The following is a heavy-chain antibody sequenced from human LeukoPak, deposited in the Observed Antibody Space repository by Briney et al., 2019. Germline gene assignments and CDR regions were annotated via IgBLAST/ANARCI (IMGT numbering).Heavy chain of an antibody. CDR2: VSGNGGRT. D-gene: IGHD4-17*01. Sequence: GGSLRLSCAASGFTFSSYAMTWVRQAPGKGLEWVSAVSGNGGRTYYADSVKGRFTISRDNSKSTLYLQMNSLRAEDTAIYYCAKDRDDYGDPETFNIWGQGTMVTVSP. CDR3: AKDRDDYGDPETFNI. V-gene: IGHV3-23*01. J-gene: IGHJ3*02. CDR1: GFTFSSYA.